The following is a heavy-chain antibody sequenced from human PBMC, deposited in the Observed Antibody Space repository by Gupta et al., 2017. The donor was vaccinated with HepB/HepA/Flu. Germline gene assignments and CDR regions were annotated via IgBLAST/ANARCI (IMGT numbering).Heavy chain of an antibody. V-gene: IGHV3-30*18. D-gene: IGHD4-17*01. CDR3: AKDRGTVTTGLLGH. Sequence: QVQLVESGGGVVQPGTSLRLSCAASGFPFTNYGLHWVRQAPGKGLEWVAVTSNDGSNKYSSDSVKGRFTISRDNSKNMVYLQMNSLRAEETAVYYCAKDRGTVTTGLLGHWGQGTLVIVSS. J-gene: IGHJ4*02. CDR2: TSNDGSNK. CDR1: GFPFTNYG.